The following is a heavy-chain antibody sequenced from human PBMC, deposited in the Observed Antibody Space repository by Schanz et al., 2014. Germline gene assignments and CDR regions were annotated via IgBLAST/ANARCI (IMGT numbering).Heavy chain of an antibody. CDR3: AKEAPSIAAVGTISGWDY. D-gene: IGHD6-13*01. CDR1: GFNFGDYY. J-gene: IGHJ4*02. CDR2: INPDGSGK. V-gene: IGHV3-7*03. Sequence: EVQLVESGGGLLQPGGSLRLSCAASGFNFGDYYMTWVRQAPGKGLESVAKINPDGSGKYYVVSVEGRFTISRDNSKNTLYLQMNSLRAEDTAVYYCAKEAPSIAAVGTISGWDYWGQGTLVTVSS.